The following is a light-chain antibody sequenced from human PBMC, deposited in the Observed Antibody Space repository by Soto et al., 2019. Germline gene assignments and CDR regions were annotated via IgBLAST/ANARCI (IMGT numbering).Light chain of an antibody. J-gene: IGLJ3*02. Sequence: QSVLTQSSYASASLGSSVKLTCTLSSGHSSYIIAWHQQQPGKAPRYLMNLESSGSYNRGRGVPDRFSGSSSGADRYLTISNLQFEDEADYYCETWDSNTWVFGGGTKLTVL. CDR1: SGHSSYI. CDR2: LESSGSY. CDR3: ETWDSNTWV. V-gene: IGLV4-60*02.